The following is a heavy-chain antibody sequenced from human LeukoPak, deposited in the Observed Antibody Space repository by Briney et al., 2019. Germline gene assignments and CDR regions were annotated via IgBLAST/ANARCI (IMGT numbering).Heavy chain of an antibody. Sequence: SGGSLRLSCAASGFTFSSYEMNWVRQAPGKGLEWVSYISSSGSTIYYADSVKGRFTISRDNSKNTLYLQMNSLRAEDTAVYYCARSYYEYYYDSSGYYRPYFDYWGQGTLVTVSS. D-gene: IGHD3-22*01. CDR2: ISSSGSTI. CDR1: GFTFSSYE. J-gene: IGHJ4*02. V-gene: IGHV3-48*03. CDR3: ARSYYEYYYDSSGYYRPYFDY.